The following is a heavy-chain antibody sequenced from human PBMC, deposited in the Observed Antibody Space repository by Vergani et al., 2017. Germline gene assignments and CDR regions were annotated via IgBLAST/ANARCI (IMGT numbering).Heavy chain of an antibody. J-gene: IGHJ4*02. Sequence: EVQLLQSGGGVIQPGGSVRLSCAASGFTFSACPMTWVRQAPGKGLEWVSAISARYPSTYYANSVKGRFTISRDNSKNMLYLQMNSLRAEDTAVYYCARFSYDTTPDLQGGYDCWGQGTLVSVSS. D-gene: IGHD3-22*01. CDR1: GFTFSACP. V-gene: IGHV3-23*01. CDR3: ARFSYDTTPDLQGGYDC. CDR2: ISARYPST.